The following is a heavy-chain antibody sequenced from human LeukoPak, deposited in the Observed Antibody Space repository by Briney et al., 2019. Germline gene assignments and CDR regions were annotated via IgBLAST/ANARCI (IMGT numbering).Heavy chain of an antibody. CDR3: ARVRAEVGYCSGGSCNPPYGMDV. J-gene: IGHJ6*02. CDR2: ISAYNGNT. V-gene: IGHV1-18*01. Sequence: GASVKVSCKASGYTFTSYGISWVRQAPGQGLEWMGWISAYNGNTNYAQKLQGRVTMTTDTSTSTAYMELGSLRSDDTAVYYCARVRAEVGYCSGGSCNPPYGMDVWGQGTTVTVSS. CDR1: GYTFTSYG. D-gene: IGHD2-15*01.